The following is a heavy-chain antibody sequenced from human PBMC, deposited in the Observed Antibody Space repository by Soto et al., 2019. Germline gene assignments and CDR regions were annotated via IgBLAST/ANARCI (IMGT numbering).Heavy chain of an antibody. CDR3: AKRLSGYDSAFDY. D-gene: IGHD5-12*01. CDR1: GFTFSSYG. CDR2: IWYDGSNK. J-gene: IGHJ4*02. Sequence: PGGSLRLSCAASGFTFSSYGMHWVRQAPGKGLEWVAVIWYDGSNKYYADSVKGRFTISRDNSKNTLYLQMNSLRAEDTAVYYCAKRLSGYDSAFDYWGQGTLVTVSS. V-gene: IGHV3-33*06.